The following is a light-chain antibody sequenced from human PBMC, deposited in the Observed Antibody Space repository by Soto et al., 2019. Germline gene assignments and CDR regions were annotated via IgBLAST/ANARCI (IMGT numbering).Light chain of an antibody. Sequence: EXXLTXXXXTLSLSPGERATLSCRASQSVSSSYLAWYQPKPGQAPRHRIYGASSRATGSPARFSGSGSGTDLTLTNSRREPEDVAVDHCQQYGSSPETFVQGTKVEIK. CDR2: GAS. J-gene: IGKJ1*01. V-gene: IGKV3-20*01. CDR1: QSVSSSY. CDR3: QQYGSSPET.